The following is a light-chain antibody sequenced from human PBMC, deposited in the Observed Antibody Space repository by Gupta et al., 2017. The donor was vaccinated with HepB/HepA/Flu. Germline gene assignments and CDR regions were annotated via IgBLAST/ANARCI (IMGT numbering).Light chain of an antibody. J-gene: IGKJ4*01. Sequence: LQMPQSPSTLSASVGDRVTITCRASQSIRSCLAWYQQKPGKAPKRLIHKASNLQSGVPSRFSGSGSGTEFTLTISSLQPEDFATYYCQQHNTFPRTFGRGTKVDIK. CDR3: QQHNTFPRT. CDR1: QSIRSC. CDR2: KAS. V-gene: IGKV1-17*01.